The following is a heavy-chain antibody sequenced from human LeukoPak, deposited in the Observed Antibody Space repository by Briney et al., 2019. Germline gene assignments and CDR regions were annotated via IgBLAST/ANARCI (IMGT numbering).Heavy chain of an antibody. CDR2: ISDSGTTI. J-gene: IGHJ6*03. Sequence: PGGSLRLSCAASGFTFSNYEMNWVRQAPGKGLEWVSYISDSGTTIYYGDSVKGRFTISRDNAKNSLYLQMNSLRAEDTAVYYCARSPGGYEGIYYYYYMDVWGKGTTVTVSS. CDR1: GFTFSNYE. V-gene: IGHV3-48*03. CDR3: ARSPGGYEGIYYYYYMDV. D-gene: IGHD5-12*01.